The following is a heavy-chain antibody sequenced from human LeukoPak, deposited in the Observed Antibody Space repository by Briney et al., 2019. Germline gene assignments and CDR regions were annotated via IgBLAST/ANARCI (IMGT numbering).Heavy chain of an antibody. Sequence: QPGGSLRLSCAASGFTFSHYWMHWVRQAPGKGLVWVSRINSDGNTTSYADSVKGRFTVSRDNAKNTLYLQMNSLRAEDTAVDYFARDFSELNYWAQGARFTVSS. V-gene: IGHV3-74*01. CDR3: ARDFSELNY. D-gene: IGHD2/OR15-2a*01. CDR2: INSDGNTT. J-gene: IGHJ4*02. CDR1: GFTFSHYW.